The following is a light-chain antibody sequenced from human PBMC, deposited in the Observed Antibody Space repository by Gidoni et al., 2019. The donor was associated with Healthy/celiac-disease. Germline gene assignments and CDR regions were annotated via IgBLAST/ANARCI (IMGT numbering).Light chain of an antibody. CDR1: QGISSY. CDR3: QQLNSYPQT. CDR2: AAS. Sequence: DIQLTQSPSFLSASVGERVTITCRASQGISSYLAWYQQKPGKAPKLLIYAASTLQSGVPSRFSGSGSGTEFTLTISSLQPEDFATYYCQQLNSYPQTFXXXTKVEIK. V-gene: IGKV1-9*01. J-gene: IGKJ1*01.